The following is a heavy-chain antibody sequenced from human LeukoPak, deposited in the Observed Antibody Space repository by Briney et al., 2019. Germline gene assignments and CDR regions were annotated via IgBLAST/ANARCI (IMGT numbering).Heavy chain of an antibody. D-gene: IGHD3-22*01. Sequence: TSETLSLTCAVYGGSFSGYYWSWIRHPPGKGLEWIGEINHSGSTNYNPSLKSRVTISVDTYKNQSSLKLSSVTAADTAVYYCARGGKNANRKSGSTYYFDYWGQGTLVTVSS. CDR3: ARGGKNANRKSGSTYYFDY. V-gene: IGHV4-34*01. CDR1: GGSFSGYY. J-gene: IGHJ4*02. CDR2: INHSGST.